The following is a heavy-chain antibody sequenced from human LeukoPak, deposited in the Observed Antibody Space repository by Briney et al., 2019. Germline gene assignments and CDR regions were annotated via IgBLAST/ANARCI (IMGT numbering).Heavy chain of an antibody. J-gene: IGHJ5*02. D-gene: IGHD6-13*01. Sequence: ASVKVSCKASGNTFTNYYMHWVRQAPGQGLEWMGIINPSAGTTTYAQKFQGRVTMTRDTSTSTVYMELSSLRSEDTAVYYCARDGDENSSSWSWFDPWGQGTLVTVSS. CDR3: ARDGDENSSSWSWFDP. CDR2: INPSAGTT. CDR1: GNTFTNYY. V-gene: IGHV1-46*01.